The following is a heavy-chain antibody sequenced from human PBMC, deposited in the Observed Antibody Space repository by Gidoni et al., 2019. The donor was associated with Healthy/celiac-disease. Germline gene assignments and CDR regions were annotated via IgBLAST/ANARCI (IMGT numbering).Heavy chain of an antibody. Sequence: QLQLQESGPGLVKPSETLSLTCTVSGGSLSRSSYYWGWIRQPPGKGLEWIGSIYYSGSTYYNPSLKSRVTISVDTSKNQFSLKLSSVTAADTAVYYCARLHYESSGDDAFDIWGQGTMVTVSS. CDR1: GGSLSRSSYY. D-gene: IGHD3-22*01. CDR2: IYYSGST. J-gene: IGHJ3*02. CDR3: ARLHYESSGDDAFDI. V-gene: IGHV4-39*01.